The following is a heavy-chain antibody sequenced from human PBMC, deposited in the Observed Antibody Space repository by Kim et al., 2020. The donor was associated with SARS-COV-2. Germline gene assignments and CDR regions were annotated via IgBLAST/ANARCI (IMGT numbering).Heavy chain of an antibody. J-gene: IGHJ4*02. CDR2: IYYSGST. Sequence: SETLSLTCTVSGGSISSSSYYWGWIRQPPGKGLEWIGSIYYSGSTYYNPSLKSRVTISVDTSKNQFSLKLSSVTAADTAVYYCARHEVDLGYSSGWGQGTLVTVSS. D-gene: IGHD6-19*01. V-gene: IGHV4-39*01. CDR3: ARHEVDLGYSSG. CDR1: GGSISSSSYY.